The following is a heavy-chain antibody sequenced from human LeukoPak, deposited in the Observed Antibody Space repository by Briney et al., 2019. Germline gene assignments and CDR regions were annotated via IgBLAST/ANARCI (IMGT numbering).Heavy chain of an antibody. CDR2: DFSSGST. V-gene: IGHV4-59*01. CDR3: TRRRRDGYNFDL. Sequence: PSETLSLTCTVSGGSISSYYWSWIRQPPGKGLEWIGYDFSSGSTTYNPSLKSRVTISVDTSKNQFSLELSSVTAADTAMYYCTRRRRDGYNFDLWGQGTLVTVSS. CDR1: GGSISSYY. D-gene: IGHD5-24*01. J-gene: IGHJ4*02.